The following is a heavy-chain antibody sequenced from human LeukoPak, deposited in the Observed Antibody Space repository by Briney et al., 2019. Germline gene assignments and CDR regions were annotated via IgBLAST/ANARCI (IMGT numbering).Heavy chain of an antibody. CDR1: GFTFSSYA. V-gene: IGHV3-23*01. CDR3: AKDHPRQGVTAHTPFDY. CDR2: ISGSGGST. J-gene: IGHJ4*02. D-gene: IGHD2-15*01. Sequence: GGSLRLSCAASGFTFSSYAMSWVRQAPGKWLEWVSAISGSGGSTYYPDSVEGRFTISRDNSKNTLYMQMNSLRAEDTAIYYCAKDHPRQGVTAHTPFDYWGQGTLVTVSS.